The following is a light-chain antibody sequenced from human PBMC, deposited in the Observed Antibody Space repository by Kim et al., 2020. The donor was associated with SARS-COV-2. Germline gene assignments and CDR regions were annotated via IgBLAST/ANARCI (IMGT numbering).Light chain of an antibody. J-gene: IGKJ2*01. V-gene: IGKV3-20*01. CDR1: QSVSSSN. CDR2: GAS. CDR3: QLYGSSPPYT. Sequence: EIVLTQSPGTLSLSPGERATLSCRASQSVSSSNLAWYQQKPGQAPRLFIYGASSRATGIPDRFSGSGSGTDFTLTISRLEPEDFAVYYCQLYGSSPPYTFGRGTKLEI.